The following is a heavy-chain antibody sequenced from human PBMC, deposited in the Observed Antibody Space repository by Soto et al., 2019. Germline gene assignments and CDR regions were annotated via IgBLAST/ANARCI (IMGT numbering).Heavy chain of an antibody. CDR1: GFTFSSYA. CDR3: ARDIAAAGDYYFDY. D-gene: IGHD6-13*01. Sequence: GGSLRLSCAASGFTFSSYAMHWVRQAPGKGLEWVAVISYDGSNKYYADSVKGRFTISRDNSKNTLYLQMNSLRAEDTAVYYCARDIAAAGDYYFDYWGQGTLVTVSS. V-gene: IGHV3-30-3*01. J-gene: IGHJ4*02. CDR2: ISYDGSNK.